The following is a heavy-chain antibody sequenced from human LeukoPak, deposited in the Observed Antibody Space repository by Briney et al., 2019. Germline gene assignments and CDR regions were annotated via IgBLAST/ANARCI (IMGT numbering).Heavy chain of an antibody. CDR3: AVLSPYYYYYMDV. J-gene: IGHJ6*03. V-gene: IGHV4-34*01. CDR1: GGSFSGYY. Sequence: SETLSLTCAVYGGSFSGYYWSWIRQPPGKGLEWIGEINHSGSTNYNPSLKSRVTISVDTSKNQFSLKLSSVTAADTAVYYCAVLSPYYYYYMDVWGQGTTVTVSS. CDR2: INHSGST.